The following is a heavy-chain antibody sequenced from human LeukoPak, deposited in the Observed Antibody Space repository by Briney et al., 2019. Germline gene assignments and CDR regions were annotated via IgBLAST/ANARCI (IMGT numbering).Heavy chain of an antibody. J-gene: IGHJ6*04. V-gene: IGHV4-30-4*01. Sequence: PSQTLSLTCTVSGGSISSGDCYWSWIRQPPGKGLEWIGYIYYSGSTYYNPSLKSRVTISVDTSKNQFSLKLSSVTAADTAVYYCARDPGSYYGSGSRPYYYYGMDVWGKGTTVTVSS. CDR3: ARDPGSYYGSGSRPYYYYGMDV. CDR1: GGSISSGDCY. D-gene: IGHD3-10*01. CDR2: IYYSGST.